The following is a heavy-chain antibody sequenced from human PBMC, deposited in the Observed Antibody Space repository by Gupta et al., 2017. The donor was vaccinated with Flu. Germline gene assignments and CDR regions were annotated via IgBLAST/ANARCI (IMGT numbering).Heavy chain of an antibody. V-gene: IGHV1-2*02. D-gene: IGHD5-18*01. J-gene: IGHJ4*02. Sequence: RQAPGQGLEWMGWINPNSGGTNYAQKFQGRVTMTRDTSISTAYMELSRLRSDDTAVYYCARGGYSYGYLFDYWGQGTLVTVSS. CDR3: ARGGYSYGYLFDY. CDR2: INPNSGGT.